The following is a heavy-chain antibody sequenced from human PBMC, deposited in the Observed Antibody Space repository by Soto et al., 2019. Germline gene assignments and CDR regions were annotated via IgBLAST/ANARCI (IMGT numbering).Heavy chain of an antibody. CDR2: IYHSGST. CDR3: ASTYSSGWFQTEGMDV. J-gene: IGHJ6*02. CDR1: GGSISSSSW. D-gene: IGHD6-19*01. Sequence: PSETLSLTCAVSGGSISSSSWWSWVRQPPGKGLEWIGEIYHSGSTNYNPSLKSRVTISVDKSKNQFSLKLSSVTAADTAVYYCASTYSSGWFQTEGMDVWGQGTTVTVSS. V-gene: IGHV4-4*02.